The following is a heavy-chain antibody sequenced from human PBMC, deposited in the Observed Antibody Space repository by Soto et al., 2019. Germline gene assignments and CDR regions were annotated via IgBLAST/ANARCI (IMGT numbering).Heavy chain of an antibody. D-gene: IGHD5-18*01. CDR2: IYPGDSDT. CDR3: ARLYSYALRDYYYYGMDV. Sequence: PGESLKISCKGSGYSFTSYWIGWVRQMPGKGLEWMGIIYPGDSDTRYSPSFQGQVTISADKSISTAYLQWSSLKASDTAMYYCARLYSYALRDYYYYGMDVWGQGTTVTVSS. CDR1: GYSFTSYW. J-gene: IGHJ6*02. V-gene: IGHV5-51*01.